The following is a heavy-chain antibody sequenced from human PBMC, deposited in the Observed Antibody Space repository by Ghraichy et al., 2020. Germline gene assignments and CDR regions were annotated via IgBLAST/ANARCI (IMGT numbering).Heavy chain of an antibody. J-gene: IGHJ6*02. CDR3: ARDISANWGLGGRYGLDV. CDR1: GGSISDFY. Sequence: SQTLSLTCTVSGGSISDFYWSWIRQSPGKGLEWIGYISYSGRTDYNPSLKSRVSISIDTPKNQFSLRLTPMTAADPAVYFCARDISANWGLGGRYGLDVWGQGTTVIVSS. V-gene: IGHV4-59*01. CDR2: ISYSGRT. D-gene: IGHD7-27*01.